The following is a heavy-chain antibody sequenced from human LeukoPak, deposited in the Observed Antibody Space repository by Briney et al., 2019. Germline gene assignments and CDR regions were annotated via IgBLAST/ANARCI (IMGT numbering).Heavy chain of an antibody. D-gene: IGHD3-10*01. CDR2: IIPILGIA. CDR1: GGTFSSYA. Sequence: SVKVSCKASGGTFSSYAISWVRQAPGQGLEWMGRIIPILGIANYAQKFQGRVTITADKSTSTAYMELSSLRSEDTAVYYSASEFGDTMVRGVIRDWGQGTLVTVSS. V-gene: IGHV1-69*04. J-gene: IGHJ4*02. CDR3: ASEFGDTMVRGVIRD.